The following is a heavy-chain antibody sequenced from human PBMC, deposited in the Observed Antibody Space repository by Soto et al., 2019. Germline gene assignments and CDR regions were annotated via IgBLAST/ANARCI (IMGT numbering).Heavy chain of an antibody. Sequence: SETLSLTCTVSGGSISSGGYYWSWIRQHPGKGLEWIGYIYYSGSTYYNPSLKSRVTISVDTSKNQFSLKLSSVTAADTAVYYCAREDPYDSSGFPRHLDYWGQGTLVTVAS. CDR1: GGSISSGGYY. J-gene: IGHJ4*02. CDR2: IYYSGST. V-gene: IGHV4-31*03. D-gene: IGHD3-22*01. CDR3: AREDPYDSSGFPRHLDY.